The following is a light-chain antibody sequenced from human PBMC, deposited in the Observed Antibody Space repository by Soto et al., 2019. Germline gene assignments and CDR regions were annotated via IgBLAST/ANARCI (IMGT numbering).Light chain of an antibody. CDR2: DVS. V-gene: IGLV2-14*03. CDR1: SSDVGEYNY. CDR3: SSYATSSTLEWV. J-gene: IGLJ3*02. Sequence: QSVLTQPASVSGSPGQSITISCTGASSDVGEYNYVSWYQHHPGKAPKLVIYDVSSRPSGVSGRFSGSKSGNTASLTISGLQAEDEADYYCSSYATSSTLEWVFGGGTKLTVL.